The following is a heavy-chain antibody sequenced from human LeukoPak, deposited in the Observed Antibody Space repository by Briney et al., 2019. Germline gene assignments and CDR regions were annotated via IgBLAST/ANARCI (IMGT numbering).Heavy chain of an antibody. CDR1: GGSISSSS. CDR3: AIKPGYSSASLEDAFDI. Sequence: ASETLSLTCTVSGGSISSSSYYWGWIRQAPGKGLEWVSSISSSSSYIYYADSVKGQFTISRDNAKTSLYLQMNSLSAEDTAVYYCAIKPGYSSASLEDAFDIWGQGTMVTVSS. V-gene: IGHV3-21*01. J-gene: IGHJ3*02. CDR2: ISSSSSYI. D-gene: IGHD6-6*01.